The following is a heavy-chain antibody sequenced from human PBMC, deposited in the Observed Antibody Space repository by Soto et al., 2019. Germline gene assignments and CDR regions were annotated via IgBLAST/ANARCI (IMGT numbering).Heavy chain of an antibody. CDR2: IYYSGST. CDR3: EREGEYYGSGPGYWFDP. CDR1: GGSISSGGYY. D-gene: IGHD3-10*01. Sequence: QVQLQESGPGLVKPSQTLSLTCTVSGGSISSGGYYWSWIRQHPGKGLEWIGYIYYSGSTYYNPSLKSRVTISVDKSKNQFSLKLSSVTAADTAVYYCEREGEYYGSGPGYWFDPWGQGTLVTVSS. V-gene: IGHV4-31*03. J-gene: IGHJ5*02.